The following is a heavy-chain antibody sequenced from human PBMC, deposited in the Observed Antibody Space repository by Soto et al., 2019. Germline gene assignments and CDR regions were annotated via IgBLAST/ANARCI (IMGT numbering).Heavy chain of an antibody. CDR1: GGSFSGYY. CDR3: ARTGYSSGWYKAAFDI. D-gene: IGHD6-19*01. Sequence: PSETLSLTCAVYGGSFSGYYWSWIRQPPGKGLEWIGEINHSGSTNYNPSLKSRVTISVDTSKNQFSLKRSSVTAADTAVYYCARTGYSSGWYKAAFDIWGQGTMVTVSS. J-gene: IGHJ3*02. CDR2: INHSGST. V-gene: IGHV4-34*01.